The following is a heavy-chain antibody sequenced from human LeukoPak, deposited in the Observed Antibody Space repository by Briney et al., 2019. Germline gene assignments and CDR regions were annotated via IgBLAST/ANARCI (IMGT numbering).Heavy chain of an antibody. D-gene: IGHD3-10*02. CDR2: INSDGSWT. V-gene: IGHV3-74*01. J-gene: IGHJ4*02. CDR3: AKVFAGDIDY. CDR1: GFAFRKYW. Sequence: PGGSLRLSCAASGFAFRKYWMHWVRQAPGKGLVWVSRINSDGSWTSYADSVKGRFTISRDNSKNTLYLQMNSLRAEDTAVYYCAKVFAGDIDYWGQGTLVTVSS.